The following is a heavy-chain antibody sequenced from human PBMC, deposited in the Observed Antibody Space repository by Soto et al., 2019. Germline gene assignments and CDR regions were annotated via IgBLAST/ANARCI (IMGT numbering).Heavy chain of an antibody. CDR1: GGSFSGYY. Sequence: SETLSLTCAVYGGSFSGYYWSWIRQPPGKGLEWIGEINHSGSTNYNPSLKSRVTISVDTSKNQFSLKLSSVTAADTAVYYCASQIVVVPAAKSNWFDPWGQGTLVTVSS. D-gene: IGHD2-2*01. CDR2: INHSGST. V-gene: IGHV4-34*01. J-gene: IGHJ5*02. CDR3: ASQIVVVPAAKSNWFDP.